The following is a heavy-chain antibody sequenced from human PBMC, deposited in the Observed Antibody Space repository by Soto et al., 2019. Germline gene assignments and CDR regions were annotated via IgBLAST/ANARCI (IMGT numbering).Heavy chain of an antibody. Sequence: EVQLVESGGGLVQPGGSLRLSCAASGFTLSSYDIHWVRQATGEGLAWVSGIGSGGDTHYAASVKGRFIISREDGKNSVYLQRNNLRVGDTAVYYCTRKNPPTGMEVWGQGATVTVSS. CDR1: GFTLSSYD. D-gene: IGHD3-9*01. CDR3: TRKNPPTGMEV. J-gene: IGHJ6*02. CDR2: IGSGGDT. V-gene: IGHV3-13*01.